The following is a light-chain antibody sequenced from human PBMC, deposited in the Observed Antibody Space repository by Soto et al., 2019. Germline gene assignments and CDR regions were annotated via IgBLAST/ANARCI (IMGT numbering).Light chain of an antibody. CDR3: QVWDITSDHVV. V-gene: IGLV3-21*02. J-gene: IGLJ2*01. CDR2: DDT. CDR1: DIGSKS. Sequence: SYELTQPPSVSVAPGQTATMTCAGTDIGSKSVHWYQKRPGQAPVLVVYDDTDRPSGIPERFSGSNSGSTAALTITRVEAGDEADYFCQVWDITSDHVVFGGGTKLTVL.